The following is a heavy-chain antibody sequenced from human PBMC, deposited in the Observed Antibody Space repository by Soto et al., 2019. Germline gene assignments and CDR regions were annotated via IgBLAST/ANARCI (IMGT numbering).Heavy chain of an antibody. CDR2: IIPILGIA. CDR1: GYTFTGYY. CDR3: ARAEAFDI. J-gene: IGHJ3*02. V-gene: IGHV1-69*04. Sequence: GASVKVSCKASGYTFTGYYMHWVRQAPGQGLEWMGRIIPILGIANYAQKFQGRVTMTADKSTSTAYMELSSLRSEDTAVYYCARAEAFDIWGQGTMVTV.